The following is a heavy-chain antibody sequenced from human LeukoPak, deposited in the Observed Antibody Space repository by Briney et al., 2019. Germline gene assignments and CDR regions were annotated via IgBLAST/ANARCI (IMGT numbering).Heavy chain of an antibody. J-gene: IGHJ5*02. D-gene: IGHD3-22*01. CDR1: GFTFSGSA. CDR3: ARDSTGYHWFDP. CDR2: ISDDGNNK. V-gene: IGHV3-30*03. Sequence: RSLRLSCAASGFTFSGSAIHWVRQAPGKGLEWVAVISDDGNNKYYADSVTGRFAISRDNSKNTLYLQMKSLRAEDTAVYYCARDSTGYHWFDPWGQGTLVTVSS.